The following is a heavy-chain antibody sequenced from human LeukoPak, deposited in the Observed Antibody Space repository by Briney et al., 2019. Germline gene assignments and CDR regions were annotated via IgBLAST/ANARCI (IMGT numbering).Heavy chain of an antibody. V-gene: IGHV5-51*01. CDR3: ARGPYYDSSGYWSAEYFQH. J-gene: IGHJ1*01. Sequence: NPGESLKISCEGSGYSFTSYWICWVRQMPGKGLEWMGIIYPGDSDTRYSPSFQGQVTISADKSISTAYLQWSSLKASDTAMYYCARGPYYDSSGYWSAEYFQHWGQGTLVTVSS. CDR2: IYPGDSDT. CDR1: GYSFTSYW. D-gene: IGHD3-22*01.